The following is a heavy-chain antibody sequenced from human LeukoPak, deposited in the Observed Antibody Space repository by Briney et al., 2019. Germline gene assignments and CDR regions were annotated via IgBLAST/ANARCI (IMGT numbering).Heavy chain of an antibody. CDR3: ASDFTGSDDY. CDR2: MNIDGTRT. D-gene: IGHD2-15*01. J-gene: IGHJ4*02. CDR1: GFTFSRYW. Sequence: GGSLRLSSAASGFTFSRYWMHWVRQAPGKGLVWVSRMNIDGTRTDYADSVKGRFTISRDNAKNTLYLQMNSLRVEDTAVYFCASDFTGSDDYWGQGTLVTVSS. V-gene: IGHV3-74*01.